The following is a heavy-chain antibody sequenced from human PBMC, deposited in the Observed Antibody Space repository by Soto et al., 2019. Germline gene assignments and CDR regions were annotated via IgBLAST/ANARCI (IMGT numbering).Heavy chain of an antibody. CDR2: IGTAGDT. CDR3: ARETIAVAGTPHRYGMDV. Sequence: EVQLVESGGGLVQPGGSLRLSCAASGFTFSSYDMHWVRQATGKGLEWVSAIGTAGDTYYPGSVKGRFTISRENAKNSLYLQMNSLRAGDTAVYYCARETIAVAGTPHRYGMDVWGQGTTVTVSS. V-gene: IGHV3-13*01. D-gene: IGHD6-19*01. J-gene: IGHJ6*02. CDR1: GFTFSSYD.